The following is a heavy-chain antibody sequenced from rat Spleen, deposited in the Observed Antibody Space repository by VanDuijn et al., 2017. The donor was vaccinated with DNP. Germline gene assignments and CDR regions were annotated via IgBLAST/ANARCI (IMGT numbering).Heavy chain of an antibody. CDR3: IRDWFFDF. D-gene: IGHD1-12*03. V-gene: IGHV2-63*01. Sequence: QVQLKESGPGPVQPSETLSLTCTVSGFSLTSYGVNWVRQPPGKGLEWMGRMKFNGDTSYHSALKSRLSISRDTSKNQVFLKMNSLQTDDTGTYYCIRDWFFDFWGQGVMVTVSS. J-gene: IGHJ2*01. CDR2: MKFNGDT. CDR1: GFSLTSYG.